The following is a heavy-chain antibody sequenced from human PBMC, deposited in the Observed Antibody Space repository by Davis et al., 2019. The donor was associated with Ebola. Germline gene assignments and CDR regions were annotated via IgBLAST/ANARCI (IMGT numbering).Heavy chain of an antibody. CDR1: GFTFSSYA. Sequence: GESLKISCAASGFTFSSYAMSWVRQAPGKGLEWVSAISGSGGSTYYADSVKGRFTISRDNSKNTLYLQMNSLRAEDTAVYHCARETDGLDYWGQGTLVTVSS. CDR3: ARETDGLDY. V-gene: IGHV3-23*01. J-gene: IGHJ4*02. CDR2: ISGSGGST.